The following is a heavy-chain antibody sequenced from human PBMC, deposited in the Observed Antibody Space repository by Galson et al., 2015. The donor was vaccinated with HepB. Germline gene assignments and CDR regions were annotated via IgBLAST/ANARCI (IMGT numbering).Heavy chain of an antibody. CDR1: GYSFTNYW. D-gene: IGHD1-26*01. V-gene: IGHV5-51*01. CDR2: IYPGDSHT. Sequence: GAEVKKPGESLRISCKGSGYSFTNYWIDWVRQMPGKGLEWMGIIYPGDSHTRYSPSFQGQVTISADKSISTAYLQWSSLKASDTAMYYCARAKEEWEPQAFDIWGQGTMVTVSS. J-gene: IGHJ3*02. CDR3: ARAKEEWEPQAFDI.